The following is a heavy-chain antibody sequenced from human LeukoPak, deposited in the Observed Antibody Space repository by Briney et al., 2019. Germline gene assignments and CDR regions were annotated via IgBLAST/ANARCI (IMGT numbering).Heavy chain of an antibody. V-gene: IGHV1-69*05. Sequence: GASVKVSCKASGGTFSSYAISWVRQAPGQGLEWMGGIIPIFGTANYAQNFQGRVTVTSDTSAATAYVELNSLTSEDTAVYYCARERWHCRVNCYSVYYYALDVWGQGTTVTVSS. CDR3: ARERWHCRVNCYSVYYYALDV. CDR1: GGTFSSYA. CDR2: IIPIFGTA. J-gene: IGHJ6*02. D-gene: IGHD2-15*01.